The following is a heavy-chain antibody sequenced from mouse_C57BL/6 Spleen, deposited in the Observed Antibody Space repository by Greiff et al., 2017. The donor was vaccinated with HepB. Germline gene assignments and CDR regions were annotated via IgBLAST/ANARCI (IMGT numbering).Heavy chain of an antibody. CDR1: GYTFTDYE. D-gene: IGHD2-4*01. J-gene: IGHJ3*01. V-gene: IGHV1-15*01. CDR2: IDPETGGT. CDR3: TRGGENDSFAY. Sequence: VQLQESGAELVRPGASVTLSCKASGYTFTDYEMHWVKQTPVHGLEWIGAIDPETGGTSYTQKFKGKAILTADKSSSTAYMELRSLTSEDSAVYYCTRGGENDSFAYWGQGTLVTVSA.